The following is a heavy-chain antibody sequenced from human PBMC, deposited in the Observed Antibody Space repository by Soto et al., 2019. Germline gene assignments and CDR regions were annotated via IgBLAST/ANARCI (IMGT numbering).Heavy chain of an antibody. Sequence: PSETLSLTCTVSGGSISSSSYYWGWIRQPPGKGLEWIGSIYYSGSTYYNPSLKSRVTISVDTSKNQFSLKLSSVTAADTAVYYCASLGVTTLNYWGQGTLVTVSS. CDR1: GGSISSSSYY. D-gene: IGHD4-17*01. J-gene: IGHJ4*02. CDR2: IYYSGST. CDR3: ASLGVTTLNY. V-gene: IGHV4-39*01.